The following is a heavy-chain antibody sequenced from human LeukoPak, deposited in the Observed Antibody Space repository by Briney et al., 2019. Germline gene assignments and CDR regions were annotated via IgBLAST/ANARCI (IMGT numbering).Heavy chain of an antibody. V-gene: IGHV5-10-1*04. CDR1: GYSFTSYR. J-gene: IGHJ4*02. Sequence: GESLKISCKGSGYSFTSYRTSWVRQIPGKGLEWMGGIEPSDSYTNYSPSFQGQVTISADKSISTAYLQWSSLKASDTAMYYCARLVGTAMSQWVFDYWGQGTLVTVSS. D-gene: IGHD5-18*01. CDR2: IEPSDSYT. CDR3: ARLVGTAMSQWVFDY.